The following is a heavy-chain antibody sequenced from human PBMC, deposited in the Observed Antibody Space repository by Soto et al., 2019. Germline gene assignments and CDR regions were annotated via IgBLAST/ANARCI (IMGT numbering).Heavy chain of an antibody. CDR1: GFTFSSYA. D-gene: IGHD4-17*01. V-gene: IGHV3-23*01. Sequence: GGSLRLSCAASGFTFSSYAMSWVRQAPGKGLEWVSAISGSGGSTYYADSVKGRFTISRDNSKNTLYLQMNSLRAEDTAVYYCAKVSGDYKTTSAYFQHWGQGTLVTVSS. J-gene: IGHJ1*01. CDR2: ISGSGGST. CDR3: AKVSGDYKTTSAYFQH.